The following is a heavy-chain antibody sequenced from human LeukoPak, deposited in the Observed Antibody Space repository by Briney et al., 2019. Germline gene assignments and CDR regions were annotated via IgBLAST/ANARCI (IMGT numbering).Heavy chain of an antibody. CDR2: IWYDGSNK. J-gene: IGHJ4*02. CDR1: GFSFSSYG. V-gene: IGHV3-33*01. D-gene: IGHD6-13*01. CDR3: ARLGSSWSFDY. Sequence: GGSLRLSCAVSGFSFSSYGMNWVRPAPGKGLGWVAVIWYDGSNKYYGGSVKGRFTITRDNSKNTVSLQMNSLRVEDTAVYYCARLGSSWSFDYWGQGTLVTVSS.